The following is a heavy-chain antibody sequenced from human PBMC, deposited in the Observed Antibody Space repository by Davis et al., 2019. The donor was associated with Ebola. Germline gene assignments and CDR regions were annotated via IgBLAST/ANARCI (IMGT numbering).Heavy chain of an antibody. D-gene: IGHD3-10*01. J-gene: IGHJ4*02. CDR3: ARRYYGSGTYYKDY. CDR2: IKQDGCDK. Sequence: GESLKISCAASGFTFSSFWMSWVRQAPGKGLEWVANIKQDGCDKYYMDSVKGRFTVSRDNAKNSLYLQMNTLRAEDTAVYYCARRYYGSGTYYKDYWGQGTLVTVSS. CDR1: GFTFSSFW. V-gene: IGHV3-7*01.